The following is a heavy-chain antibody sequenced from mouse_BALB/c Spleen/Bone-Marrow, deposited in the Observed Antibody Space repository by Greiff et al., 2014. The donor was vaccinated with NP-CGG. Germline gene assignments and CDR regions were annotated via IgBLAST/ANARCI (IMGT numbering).Heavy chain of an antibody. CDR3: TREVRRYAMDY. CDR1: GYTFTSYW. Sequence: GSELVRPGASVKLSCKASGYTFTSYWMHWVKQRPGQGLEWIGNIYPGSGSTNYDEKFKSKATLTVDTSSSTAYMQLSSLTSEDSAVYYCTREVRRYAMDYWGRGTSVTVSS. D-gene: IGHD2-14*01. V-gene: IGHV1S22*01. CDR2: IYPGSGST. J-gene: IGHJ4*01.